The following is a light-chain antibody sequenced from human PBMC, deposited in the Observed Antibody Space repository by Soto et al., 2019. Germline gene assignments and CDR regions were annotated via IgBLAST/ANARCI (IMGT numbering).Light chain of an antibody. CDR1: QSVSST. J-gene: IGKJ1*01. CDR3: HQSGDSPT. Sequence: EIWLTQSPGTLSLSPGERATLSCRASQSVSSTLAWYQQKPGQAPRLLIYGVSNRAPGIPDRLSGSGSGTEITLTISRMEPEDFAVYYCHQSGDSPTFGHGTKVDIK. V-gene: IGKV3-20*01. CDR2: GVS.